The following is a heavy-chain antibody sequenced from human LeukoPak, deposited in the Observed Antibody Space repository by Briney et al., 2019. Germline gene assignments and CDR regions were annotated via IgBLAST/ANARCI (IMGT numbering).Heavy chain of an antibody. CDR3: ARGRPHGNDY. D-gene: IGHD4-23*01. CDR2: IASDGSST. Sequence: GGSLRLSCAASGFTFSSYWMNWVRQAPGKGLVWASRIASDGSSTTYADSVKGRFSISRDNAKNTLYLQMNSLKVEDTAVYYCARGRPHGNDYWGQGTLVTVSS. V-gene: IGHV3-74*01. CDR1: GFTFSSYW. J-gene: IGHJ4*02.